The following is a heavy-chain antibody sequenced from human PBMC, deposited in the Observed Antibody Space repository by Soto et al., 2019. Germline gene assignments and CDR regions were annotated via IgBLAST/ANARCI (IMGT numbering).Heavy chain of an antibody. Sequence: QVQLVQSGAEVKKPGASVKVSCKASGYTFTNYDINWVRQAPGQGLEWMGWMDPKSGNTDYAQKFKGRVTITRNTSISTAYLEVSSLSSEDTAVYFCARGRGWRDYWGQGTLVTVSS. D-gene: IGHD2-15*01. CDR2: MDPKSGNT. J-gene: IGHJ4*02. CDR1: GYTFTNYD. CDR3: ARGRGWRDY. V-gene: IGHV1-8*01.